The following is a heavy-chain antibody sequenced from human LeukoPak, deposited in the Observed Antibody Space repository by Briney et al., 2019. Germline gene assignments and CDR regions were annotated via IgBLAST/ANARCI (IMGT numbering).Heavy chain of an antibody. CDR3: ASCEGVVTPYYYYYYGMDV. J-gene: IGHJ6*02. D-gene: IGHD3-3*01. V-gene: IGHV3-23*01. CDR2: ISGSGGST. CDR1: GFTFSSYA. Sequence: PGGSLRLSCAASGFTFSSYAMGWVRQAPGKGLEWVSAISGSGGSTYYADSVKGRFTISRDNSKNTLYLQMNSLRAEDTAVYYCASCEGVVTPYYYYYYGMDVWGQGTTVTVSS.